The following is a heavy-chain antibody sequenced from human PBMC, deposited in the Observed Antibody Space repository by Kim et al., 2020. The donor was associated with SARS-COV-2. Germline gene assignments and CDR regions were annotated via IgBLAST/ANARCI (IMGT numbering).Heavy chain of an antibody. V-gene: IGHV1-18*01. Sequence: APKLQGRVTMTTDTSTSTAYMELRSLRSDDTAVYYCARDRPVTRGWYFDLWGRGTLVTVSS. CDR3: ARDRPVTRGWYFDL. D-gene: IGHD4-17*01. J-gene: IGHJ2*01.